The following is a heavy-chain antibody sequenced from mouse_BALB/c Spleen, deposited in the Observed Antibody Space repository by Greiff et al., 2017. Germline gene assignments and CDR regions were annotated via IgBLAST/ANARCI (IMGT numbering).Heavy chain of an antibody. D-gene: IGHD2-1*01. J-gene: IGHJ2*01. CDR2: ISSGSSTI. Sequence: EVHLVESGGGLVQPGGSRKLSCAASGFTFSSFGMHWVRQAPEKGLEWVAYISSGSSTIYYADTVKGRFTISRDNPKNTLFLQMTSLRSEDTAMYYCARSGGNYVLDYWGQGTTLTVSS. V-gene: IGHV5-17*02. CDR3: ARSGGNYVLDY. CDR1: GFTFSSFG.